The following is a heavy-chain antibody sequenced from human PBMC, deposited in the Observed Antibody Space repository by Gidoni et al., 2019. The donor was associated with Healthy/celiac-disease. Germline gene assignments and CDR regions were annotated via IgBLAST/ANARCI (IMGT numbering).Heavy chain of an antibody. CDR2: ISWDGGST. CDR1: GFTFDDYT. Sequence: EVQLVESGGVVVQPGGSLRLSCAASGFTFDDYTMHWLRQAPGKGLEWVSLISWDGGSTYYADSVKGRFTISRDNSKNSLYLQMNSLRTEDTALYYCAKAIYGSGSYYDYWGQGTLVTVSS. J-gene: IGHJ4*02. CDR3: AKAIYGSGSYYDY. V-gene: IGHV3-43*01. D-gene: IGHD3-10*01.